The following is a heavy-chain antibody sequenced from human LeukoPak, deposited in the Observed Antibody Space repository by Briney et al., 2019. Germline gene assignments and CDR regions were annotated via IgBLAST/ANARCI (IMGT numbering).Heavy chain of an antibody. CDR2: IWYDGRDK. CDR3: ARDAYHGRESPDY. CDR1: GFTFSNYG. D-gene: IGHD1-14*01. V-gene: IGHV3-33*01. J-gene: IGHJ4*02. Sequence: PGRSLRLSCAASGFTFSNYGMHWVRQAPGKGLEWVAVIWYDGRDKCYADPVRGRFTISRDNSKNTLYLQMNSLRAEDTAVYYCARDAYHGRESPDYWGQGTLVSVSS.